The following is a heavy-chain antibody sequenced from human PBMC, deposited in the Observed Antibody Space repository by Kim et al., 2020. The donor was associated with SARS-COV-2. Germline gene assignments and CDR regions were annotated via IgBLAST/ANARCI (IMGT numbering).Heavy chain of an antibody. D-gene: IGHD2-8*01. V-gene: IGHV3-74*01. CDR2: IYSDGSTT. J-gene: IGHJ6*02. CDR3: AGLSEYAMDV. CDR1: GFTVSSNY. Sequence: GGSLRLSCAASGFTVSSNYMHWVRQAPGKGLEWVSRIYSDGSTTCADAVVERRITICSDYAKTTQYQQISSRAADDTAVYCCAGLSEYAMDVLDHGATGT.